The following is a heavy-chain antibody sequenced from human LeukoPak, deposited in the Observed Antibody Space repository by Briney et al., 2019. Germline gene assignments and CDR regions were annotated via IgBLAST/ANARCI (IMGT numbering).Heavy chain of an antibody. CDR1: GFTFSSYE. J-gene: IGHJ4*02. CDR2: IWYDGSNK. Sequence: PGGSLRLSCAASGFTFSSYEMHWVRQAPGKGLEWVAVIWYDGSNKYYAHTLKGQFTIARENSKNTLYLQKNSVRAEDTAVYYCATTYSAYCSSTSCYGRFDYWGQGTLVTVSS. D-gene: IGHD2-2*01. V-gene: IGHV3-33*01. CDR3: ATTYSAYCSSTSCYGRFDY.